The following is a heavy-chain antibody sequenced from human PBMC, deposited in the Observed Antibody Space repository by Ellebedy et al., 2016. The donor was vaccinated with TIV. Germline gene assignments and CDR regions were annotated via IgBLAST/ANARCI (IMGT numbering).Heavy chain of an antibody. CDR2: INHSGST. CDR3: ARALGYCSSTSCAGRWFDP. V-gene: IGHV4-34*01. CDR1: GGSFSGYY. Sequence: SETLSLTXAVYGGSFSGYYWSWIRQPPGKGLEWIGEINHSGSTNYNPSLKSRVTISVDTSKNQFSLKLSSVTAADTAVYYCARALGYCSSTSCAGRWFDPWGQGTLVTVSS. D-gene: IGHD2-2*01. J-gene: IGHJ5*02.